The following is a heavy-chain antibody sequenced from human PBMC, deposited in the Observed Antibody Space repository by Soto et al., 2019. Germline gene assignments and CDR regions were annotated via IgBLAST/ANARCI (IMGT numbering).Heavy chain of an antibody. CDR2: IYYSGST. Sequence: PSETLSLTCTVSGGSISSYYWSWIRQPPGKGLEWIGSIYYSGSTYYNPSLKSRVTISVDTSKNQFSLKLSSVTAADTAVYYCARGALAVADDFDYWGQGTLVTVSS. J-gene: IGHJ4*02. V-gene: IGHV4-59*05. CDR3: ARGALAVADDFDY. D-gene: IGHD6-19*01. CDR1: GGSISSYY.